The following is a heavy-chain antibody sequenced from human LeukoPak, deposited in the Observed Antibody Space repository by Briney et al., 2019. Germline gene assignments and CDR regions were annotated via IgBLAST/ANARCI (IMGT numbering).Heavy chain of an antibody. J-gene: IGHJ5*01. Sequence: PGGSLRLSCAASGFTFSSYEMNWVRQAPGKGLEWVSYISSSGSTIFYADSVKGRFTISRDNAKNSLYLQINSLRAEDTSVYYCARPYGGKPWGWFDSWGQGTLVTVSS. V-gene: IGHV3-48*03. D-gene: IGHD4-23*01. CDR2: ISSSGSTI. CDR1: GFTFSSYE. CDR3: ARPYGGKPWGWFDS.